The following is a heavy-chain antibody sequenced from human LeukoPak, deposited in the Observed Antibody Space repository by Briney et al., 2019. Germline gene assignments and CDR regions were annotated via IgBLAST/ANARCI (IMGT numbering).Heavy chain of an antibody. J-gene: IGHJ4*01. D-gene: IGHD2-2*03. CDR3: ARWIYYFDF. V-gene: IGHV3-23*01. CDR1: GFTFSSYW. CDR2: ISAEGAST. Sequence: GGSLRLSCAASGFTFSSYWMSWVRQAPGKGLEWVSAISAEGASTLYAGSVNGQFTISRDNSKNTVYLQMNSLRVEDTAVYFCARWIYYFDFWGQGTLVTVSS.